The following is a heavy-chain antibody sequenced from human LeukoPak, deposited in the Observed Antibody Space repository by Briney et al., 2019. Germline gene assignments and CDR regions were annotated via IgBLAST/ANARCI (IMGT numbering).Heavy chain of an antibody. V-gene: IGHV4-59*01. CDR1: GGSISSYY. J-gene: IGHJ3*02. Sequence: KASETLSLTCTVSGGSISSYYWSWIRQPPGKGLEWIGYIYYSGSTNYNPSLKSRVTISVDTSKNQFSLKLSSVTAADTAVHYCARGNWYDAFDIWGQGTMVTVSS. CDR3: ARGNWYDAFDI. D-gene: IGHD1-1*01. CDR2: IYYSGST.